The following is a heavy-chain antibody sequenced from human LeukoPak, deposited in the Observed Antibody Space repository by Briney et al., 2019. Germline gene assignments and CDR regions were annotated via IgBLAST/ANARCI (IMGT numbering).Heavy chain of an antibody. CDR3: ATEGFYDNSGYYPLDY. CDR1: GYTFTSYY. CDR2: INPRGST. V-gene: IGHV1-46*01. D-gene: IGHD3-22*01. Sequence: ASVKVSCKASGYTFTSYYMYWVRQAPGQGLEWMGIINPRGSTSYAQKFQGRVTMTRDMSTSTVYMELSSLRSEDTAVYYCATEGFYDNSGYYPLDYWGQGTLVTVSS. J-gene: IGHJ4*02.